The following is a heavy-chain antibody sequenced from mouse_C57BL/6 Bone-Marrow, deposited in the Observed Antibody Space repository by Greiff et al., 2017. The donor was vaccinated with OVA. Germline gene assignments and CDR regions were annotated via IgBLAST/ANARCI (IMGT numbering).Heavy chain of an antibody. J-gene: IGHJ4*01. D-gene: IGHD2-5*01. V-gene: IGHV5-4*01. Sequence: EVHLVESGGGLVKPGGSLKLSCAASGFTFSSYAMSWVRQTPEKRLEWVATISDGGSYTYYPDNVKGRFTISRDNAKNNLYLQMSHLKSEDTAMYYCARDYSNFLYAMDYWGQGTSVTVSS. CDR2: ISDGGSYT. CDR1: GFTFSSYA. CDR3: ARDYSNFLYAMDY.